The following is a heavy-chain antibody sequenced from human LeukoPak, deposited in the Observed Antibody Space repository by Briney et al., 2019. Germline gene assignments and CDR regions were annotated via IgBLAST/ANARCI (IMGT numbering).Heavy chain of an antibody. CDR1: GFTVGSNY. CDR3: ARLPLDDSSGYYYYFDY. J-gene: IGHJ4*02. V-gene: IGHV3-53*01. D-gene: IGHD3-22*01. CDR2: IYSGGST. Sequence: GGSLRLSCAASGFTVGSNYMSWVRQAPGKGLEWVSVIYSGGSTYYADSVKGRFTISRDNSKNTLYLQMNSLRAEDTAVYYCARLPLDDSSGYYYYFDYWGQGTLVTVSS.